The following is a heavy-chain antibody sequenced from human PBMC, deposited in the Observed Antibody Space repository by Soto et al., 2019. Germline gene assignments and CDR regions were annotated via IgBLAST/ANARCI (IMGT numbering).Heavy chain of an antibody. V-gene: IGHV4-30-2*01. Sequence: SETLSLTSAVSGGSISSGGYSWSWIQQPPGKGLEWIGYIYHSGSTYYNPSLKSRVTISVDRSKNQFSLKLSSVTAADTAVYYCARGGLENYYGMDVWGQGTTVTVSS. J-gene: IGHJ6*02. D-gene: IGHD3-10*01. CDR2: IYHSGST. CDR1: GGSISSGGYS. CDR3: ARGGLENYYGMDV.